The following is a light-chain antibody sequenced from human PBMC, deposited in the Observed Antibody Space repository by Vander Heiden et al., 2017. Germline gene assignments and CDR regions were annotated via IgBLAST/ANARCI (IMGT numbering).Light chain of an antibody. CDR1: QSVSSY. CDR3: QHRSNWPPIT. J-gene: IGKJ5*01. V-gene: IGKV3-11*01. Sequence: EIVLTQSLATLSLSPGERATLSCRASQSVSSYLAWYQQKPGQAPRLLIYDASNRATGIPARFSGSGYGTDFTLTISSLDPEDFAVYYCQHRSNWPPITFGQGTRLEIK. CDR2: DAS.